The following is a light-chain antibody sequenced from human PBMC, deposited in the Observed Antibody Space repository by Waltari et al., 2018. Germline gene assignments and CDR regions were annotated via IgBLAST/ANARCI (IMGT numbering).Light chain of an antibody. CDR1: TGTVPTYHY. CDR2: DAT. J-gene: IGLJ3*02. Sequence: QAVVTQEPSLPVSPGGDRTLTCSSYTGTVPTYHYPYWFKQRPGQAPTTLIYDATNKHSWTPARFSGSLLGGKAALTLSGAQPEDEAVYYCLLFYTGVGVFGGGTKLTVL. CDR3: LLFYTGVGV. V-gene: IGLV7-46*01.